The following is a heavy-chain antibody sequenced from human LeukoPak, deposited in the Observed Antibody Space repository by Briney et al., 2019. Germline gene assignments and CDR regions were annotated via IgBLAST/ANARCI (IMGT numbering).Heavy chain of an antibody. J-gene: IGHJ4*02. D-gene: IGHD2-8*01. CDR3: ASTKVRADLFDY. V-gene: IGHV3-48*03. CDR1: GFTFSSYE. Sequence: PGGSLRLSCAASGFTFSSYEMNWVRQAPGKGLEWVAYISSSGSTIYYADSVKGRFTISRDNARNPLYLQMNSLRAEDTAVYYCASTKVRADLFDYWGQGTLGTVSS. CDR2: ISSSGSTI.